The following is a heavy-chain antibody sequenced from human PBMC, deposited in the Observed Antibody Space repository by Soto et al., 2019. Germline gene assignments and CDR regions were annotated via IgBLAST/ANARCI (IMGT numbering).Heavy chain of an antibody. V-gene: IGHV4-4*07. CDR1: GGSISGYY. CDR3: AREMATAMSRHYFDY. CDR2: IEPSGST. J-gene: IGHJ4*02. D-gene: IGHD5-18*01. Sequence: SETLSLTCTVSGGSISGYYWSWIRQPAGKRLEWIGRIEPSGSTNYSPSLKSRVTMSVDTSNNHFSLKLSSVTAADTAVYFCAREMATAMSRHYFDYWGPGALGTVAS.